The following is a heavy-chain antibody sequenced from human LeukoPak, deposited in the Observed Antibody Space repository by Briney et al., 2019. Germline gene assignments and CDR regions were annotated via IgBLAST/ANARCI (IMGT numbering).Heavy chain of an antibody. Sequence: GGSLRLSCAASRFTFGSYGMSGVRQAPGKGREWVSAISGSGGSTYYADSVTGRFTISRDNTKSTLYLQVNSLRAQDTPLNYSAKDQSAYWDYFDYWGQGKLVTVSS. CDR2: ISGSGGST. V-gene: IGHV3-23*01. CDR1: RFTFGSYG. CDR3: AKDQSAYWDYFDY. D-gene: IGHD2-8*02. J-gene: IGHJ4*02.